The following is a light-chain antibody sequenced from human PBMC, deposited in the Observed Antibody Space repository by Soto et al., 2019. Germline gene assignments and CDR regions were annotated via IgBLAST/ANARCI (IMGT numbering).Light chain of an antibody. J-gene: IGLJ1*01. CDR3: CSYAGSRTYV. Sequence: QSALTQPASVSGSPGQSITISCTGTSSDIGRYNYVSWYQQHPGKAPKVIIFGVNNRPSGVSDRFSGSKSGNTASLTISGLQTEDEADYYCCSYAGSRTYVFGPGTKLTVL. V-gene: IGLV2-23*02. CDR1: SSDIGRYNY. CDR2: GVN.